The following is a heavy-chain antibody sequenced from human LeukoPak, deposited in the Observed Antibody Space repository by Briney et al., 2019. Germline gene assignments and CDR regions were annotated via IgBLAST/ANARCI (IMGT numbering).Heavy chain of an antibody. CDR1: GGSFSGYY. CDR3: ARVSGWYAFDI. J-gene: IGHJ3*02. Sequence: SETLSLTCAVYGGSFSGYYWSWIRQPPGKGLEWIGEINHSGSTNYNPSLKSRVTISVDTSKNQFSLKLSSVTAADTAVYYCARVSGWYAFDIWGQGTMVTVSS. V-gene: IGHV4-34*01. D-gene: IGHD6-19*01. CDR2: INHSGST.